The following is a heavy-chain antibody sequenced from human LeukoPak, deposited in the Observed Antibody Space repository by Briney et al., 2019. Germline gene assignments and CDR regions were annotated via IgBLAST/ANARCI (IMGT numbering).Heavy chain of an antibody. CDR3: AKRIPQIAAPNSPLDY. V-gene: IGHV3-23*01. CDR2: ISATGGST. D-gene: IGHD2-15*01. Sequence: PGGSLRLSCAASGFTFSNYAMSWVRQAPGKGLEWASVISATGGSTYYADSVKGRFTISRDNSKNTLYLQMNSLRAEDTAVYYCAKRIPQIAAPNSPLDYWGQGTLVTVSS. J-gene: IGHJ4*02. CDR1: GFTFSNYA.